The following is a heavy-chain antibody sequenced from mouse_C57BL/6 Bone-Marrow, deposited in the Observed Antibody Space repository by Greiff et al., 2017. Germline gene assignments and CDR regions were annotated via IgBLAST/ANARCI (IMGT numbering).Heavy chain of an antibody. Sequence: EVKLMESGGGLVKPGGSLKLSCAASGFTFSSYAMSWVRQTPEKRLEWVATISDGGSYTYYPDNVKGRFTISRDNAKNNLYLQMSHLKSEDTAMYYCARDPSLRYFDYWGQGTTLTVSS. J-gene: IGHJ2*01. D-gene: IGHD1-1*01. V-gene: IGHV5-4*01. CDR2: ISDGGSYT. CDR1: GFTFSSYA. CDR3: ARDPSLRYFDY.